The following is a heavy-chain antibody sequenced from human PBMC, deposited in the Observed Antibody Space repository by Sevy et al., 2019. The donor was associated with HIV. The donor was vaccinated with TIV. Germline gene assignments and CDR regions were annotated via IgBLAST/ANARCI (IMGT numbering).Heavy chain of an antibody. J-gene: IGHJ4*02. V-gene: IGHV4-4*07. CDR3: AGVHRDYTYFDY. Sequence: SETLSLTCTVSGGSISSHYWSWIRQPAGKGLEWIGRIYTSGSTNYNPSLKSRVTMSVDTSKKQFSLKLSSVTAADTGVDYRAGVHRDYTYFDYWGQGTLVTVSS. CDR2: IYTSGST. CDR1: GGSISSHY. D-gene: IGHD4-17*01.